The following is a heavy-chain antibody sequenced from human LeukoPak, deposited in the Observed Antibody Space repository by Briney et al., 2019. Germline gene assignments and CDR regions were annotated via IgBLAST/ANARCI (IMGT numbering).Heavy chain of an antibody. J-gene: IGHJ4*02. V-gene: IGHV3-9*01. CDR2: ISGNGVTI. D-gene: IGHD1-26*01. CDR1: GFSFDGYA. CDR3: GKGVSGGYWGDYYFDY. Sequence: GGSLRLSCTASGFSFDGYAMYWVRQAPGKGLEWVSTISGNGVTILYADSVKGRFTISRDNAKNSLYLQMICLRTEDTALYYCGKGVSGGYWGDYYFDYWGQGILVTVSS.